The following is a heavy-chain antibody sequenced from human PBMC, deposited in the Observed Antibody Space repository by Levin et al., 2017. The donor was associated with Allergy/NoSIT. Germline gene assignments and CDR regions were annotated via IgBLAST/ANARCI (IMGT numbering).Heavy chain of an antibody. Sequence: VASVKVSCEASGGTLSNYAISWVRQAPGPGLEWMGGIIPMFGTANYAQKLQGRVTITADESTNTAYMELSSLRSEDTAVYYCARGVLEWSLYGEKTYYNMEVWGKGTTVIVSS. CDR1: GGTLSNYA. J-gene: IGHJ6*03. D-gene: IGHD3-3*01. CDR3: ARGVLEWSLYGEKTYYNMEV. V-gene: IGHV1-69*13. CDR2: IIPMFGTA.